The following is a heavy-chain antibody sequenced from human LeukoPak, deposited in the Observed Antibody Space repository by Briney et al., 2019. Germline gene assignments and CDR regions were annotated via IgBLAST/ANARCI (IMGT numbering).Heavy chain of an antibody. Sequence: SVKVSCKASGGTFSSYAISWVRQAPGQGLEWMGGIIPIFGTANYAQKFQGRVTITADESTSTAYMELSSLRSEDTAVYYCARPPSYYDSSGYFLLDFGAKGTMVTVSS. CDR1: GGTFSSYA. D-gene: IGHD3-22*01. V-gene: IGHV1-69*13. J-gene: IGHJ3*01. CDR2: IIPIFGTA. CDR3: ARPPSYYDSSGYFLLDF.